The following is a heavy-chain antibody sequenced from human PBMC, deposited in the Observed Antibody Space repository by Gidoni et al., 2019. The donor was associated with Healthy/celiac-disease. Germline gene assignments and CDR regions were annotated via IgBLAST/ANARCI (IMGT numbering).Heavy chain of an antibody. CDR2: IYWNDDK. CDR1: GFSLSTSGVG. D-gene: IGHD6-13*01. CDR3: AHTSSYSSSWYALDY. Sequence: QIPLKESGPTLVKPTQTLTLTCTFSGFSLSTSGVGVGWIRQPPGKALEWLALIYWNDDKRYSPSLKSRLTITKDTSKNQVVLTMTNMDPVDTATYYCAHTSSYSSSWYALDYWGQGTLVTVSS. V-gene: IGHV2-5*01. J-gene: IGHJ4*02.